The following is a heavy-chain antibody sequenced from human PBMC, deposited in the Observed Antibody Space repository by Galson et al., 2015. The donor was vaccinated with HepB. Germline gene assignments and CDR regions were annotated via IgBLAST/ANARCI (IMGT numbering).Heavy chain of an antibody. Sequence: QSGAEVKKPGESLKISCKASGYTFTSYYMHWVRQAPGQGLEWMGIINPSGGSTSYAQKFQGRVTMTRDTSTSTVYMELSSLRSEDTAVYYCARAGTTRMAFDYWGQGTLVTVSS. J-gene: IGHJ4*02. CDR1: GYTFTSYY. D-gene: IGHD1-7*01. V-gene: IGHV1-46*03. CDR3: ARAGTTRMAFDY. CDR2: INPSGGST.